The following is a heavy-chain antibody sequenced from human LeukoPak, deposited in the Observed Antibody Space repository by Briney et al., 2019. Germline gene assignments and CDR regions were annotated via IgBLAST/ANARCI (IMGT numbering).Heavy chain of an antibody. D-gene: IGHD6-19*01. J-gene: IGHJ4*02. CDR2: MNPNSGNT. Sequence: ASVKVSCKASGYTFTSYDINWVRQAPGQGLEWMGWMNPNSGNTGYAQKFQGRVTMTRNTSISTAYMELSSLRSEDTAVYYCASQGSSGWFHDYWGQGTLVTVSS. CDR1: GYTFTSYD. CDR3: ASQGSSGWFHDY. V-gene: IGHV1-8*01.